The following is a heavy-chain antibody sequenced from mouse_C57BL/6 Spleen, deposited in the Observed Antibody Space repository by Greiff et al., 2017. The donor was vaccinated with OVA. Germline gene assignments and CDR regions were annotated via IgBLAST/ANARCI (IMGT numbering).Heavy chain of an antibody. J-gene: IGHJ2*01. CDR1: GYTFTSYW. CDR2: IYPGSGGT. D-gene: IGHD2-12*01. Sequence: VHVKQPGAELVKPGASVKMSCKASGYTFTSYWITWVKQRPGQGLEWIGDIYPGSGGTNYNEKFKSKATLTVDTSSSTAYMQRSSLTAEDSAVYYCARGGRRDYFDYWGQGTTLTVSS. CDR3: ARGGRRDYFDY. V-gene: IGHV1-55*01.